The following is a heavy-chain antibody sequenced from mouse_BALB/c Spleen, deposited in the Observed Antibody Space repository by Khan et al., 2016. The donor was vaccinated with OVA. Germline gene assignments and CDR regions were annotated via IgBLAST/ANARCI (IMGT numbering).Heavy chain of an antibody. V-gene: IGHV5-6*01. CDR3: ASHLTGSVAY. D-gene: IGHD4-1*01. CDR1: GFTFSSYG. CDR2: ISSGGDYT. Sequence: EVELVESGGDLVKPGGSLKLSCAASGFTFSSYGMSWVRQTPDTRLEWVATISSGGDYTYYPDSVKGRFTISRDNAKNTLYLQMSSLKSEDTAMYYCASHLTGSVAYWGQGTLVTVSA. J-gene: IGHJ3*01.